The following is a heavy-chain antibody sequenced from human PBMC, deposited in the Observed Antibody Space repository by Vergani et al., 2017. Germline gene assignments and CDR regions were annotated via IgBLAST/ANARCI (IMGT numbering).Heavy chain of an antibody. V-gene: IGHV3-33*06. CDR2: RWYDGSNK. Sequence: QVQLVESGGGVVQPGRSLRLSCAASGFTFSSYGMHWVRQAPGKGLEWVAVRWYDGSNKYYADSVKGRFTIFRDNSKNTLYLQMNSLRAEDTAVYYCAKGGGDGYNSLDYWGQGTRVTVSS. D-gene: IGHD5-24*01. J-gene: IGHJ4*02. CDR1: GFTFSSYG. CDR3: AKGGGDGYNSLDY.